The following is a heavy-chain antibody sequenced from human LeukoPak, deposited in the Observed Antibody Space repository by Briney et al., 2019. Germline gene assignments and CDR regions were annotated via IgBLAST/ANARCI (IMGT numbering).Heavy chain of an antibody. D-gene: IGHD6-6*01. J-gene: IGHJ6*03. CDR2: IKKDGREK. Sequence: GGCLRLSCAASGFTFSSYWMSWVREAPGKGLEWVANIKKDGREKYYLDSVKGRFTISRYNAKNSLYLQMNSLRAEDTAVYYCAREGSSDYYYYMDVWGKGTTVTVSS. V-gene: IGHV3-7*01. CDR1: GFTFSSYW. CDR3: AREGSSDYYYYMDV.